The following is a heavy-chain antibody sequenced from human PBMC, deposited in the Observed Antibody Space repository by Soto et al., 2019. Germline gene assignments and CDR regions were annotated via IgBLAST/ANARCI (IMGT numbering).Heavy chain of an antibody. CDR2: INPNSGGT. V-gene: IGHV1-2*04. CDR3: AREGSIAARPGLYYYYYYGMDV. CDR1: GYTFTGYY. Sequence: ASVKVSCKASGYTFTGYYMHWVRQAPGQGLEWMGWINPNSGGTNYAQKFQGWVTMTRDTSISTAYMELSRLRPDDTAVYYCAREGSIAARPGLYYYYYYGMDVWGQGTTVTVSS. D-gene: IGHD6-6*01. J-gene: IGHJ6*02.